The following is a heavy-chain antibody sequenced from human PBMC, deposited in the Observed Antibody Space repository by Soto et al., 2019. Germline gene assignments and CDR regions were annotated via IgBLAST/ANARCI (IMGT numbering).Heavy chain of an antibody. J-gene: IGHJ4*02. D-gene: IGHD3-10*01. CDR3: ARDLPVLPFDY. CDR2: ISYDGSNK. Sequence: GGSLRLSCAASGFTFSSYAMHWVRQAPGKGLEWVAVISYDGSNKYYADSVKGRFTISRDNSKNTLYLQMNSLRAEDTAVYYCARDLPVLPFDYWGQGTLVTVSS. V-gene: IGHV3-30-3*01. CDR1: GFTFSSYA.